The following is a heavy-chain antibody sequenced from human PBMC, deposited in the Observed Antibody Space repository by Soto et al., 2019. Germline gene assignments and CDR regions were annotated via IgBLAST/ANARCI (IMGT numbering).Heavy chain of an antibody. V-gene: IGHV4-59*01. CDR2: IYYSGST. CDR1: GGSISSYY. CDR3: ARYKGSGSYQYYYYYMDV. J-gene: IGHJ6*03. D-gene: IGHD3-10*01. Sequence: SETLSLTCTVSGGSISSYYWSWIRQPPGKGLEWIGYIYYSGSTNYNPSLKSRVTISVDTSKNQFSLKLSSVTAADTAVYYCARYKGSGSYQYYYYYMDVWGKGTTVTVSS.